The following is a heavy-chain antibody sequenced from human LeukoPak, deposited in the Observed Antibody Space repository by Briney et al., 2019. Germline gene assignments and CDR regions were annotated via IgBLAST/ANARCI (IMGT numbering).Heavy chain of an antibody. CDR2: ISYDGSDK. D-gene: IGHD4-17*01. J-gene: IGHJ4*02. CDR1: GFTFSTHS. V-gene: IGHV3-30*04. Sequence: GGSLRLSCAASGFTFSTHSMHWVRQAPGKGLQWVAVISYDGSDKYYADSVKGRFTISRDNSKSTVYLQMSTLTAEDTAVYYCARPNYGSHWGYFDYWGQGTLVTVSS. CDR3: ARPNYGSHWGYFDY.